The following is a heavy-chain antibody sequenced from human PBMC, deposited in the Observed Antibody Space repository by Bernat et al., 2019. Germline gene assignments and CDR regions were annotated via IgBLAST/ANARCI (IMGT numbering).Heavy chain of an antibody. CDR2: IWYDGSNK. CDR3: ARAKNAVDYYYMNV. J-gene: IGHJ6*03. D-gene: IGHD1-1*01. CDR1: GFTFRSYG. V-gene: IGHV3-33*01. Sequence: QVHLVQSGGGAVQPGGSLRLSCTASGFTFRSYGMHWVRQAPGKGLEWVAIIWYDGSNKYYEDSVKGRFTISRDNSKNTLYLQMNSLRAEDTAVYYCARAKNAVDYYYMNVWGNGTTVTVSS.